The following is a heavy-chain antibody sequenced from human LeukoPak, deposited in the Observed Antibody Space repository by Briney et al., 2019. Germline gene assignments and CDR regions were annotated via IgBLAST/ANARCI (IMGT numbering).Heavy chain of an antibody. Sequence: GGSLRLSCAASGFTFSSYAMNWVRQAPGKGLEWVSTISGSGGSTYYADSAKGRFTISRDNSKNTLYLQMNGLRAEDTAVYYCAKRGGYGPFDYWGQGTLVTVSS. CDR1: GFTFSSYA. V-gene: IGHV3-23*01. CDR3: AKRGGYGPFDY. J-gene: IGHJ4*02. D-gene: IGHD5-12*01. CDR2: ISGSGGST.